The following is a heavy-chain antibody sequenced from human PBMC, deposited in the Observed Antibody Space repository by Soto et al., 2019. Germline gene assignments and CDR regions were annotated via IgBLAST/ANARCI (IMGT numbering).Heavy chain of an antibody. J-gene: IGHJ6*03. D-gene: IGHD5-12*01. CDR1: GCSIISYY. CDR2: IYYSGST. CDR3: ARVGGGYDSPPKRGYYYMDV. Sequence: QVQLQESGPGLVKPSETLSLTCTVSGCSIISYYWSWIRQPPGKGMEWFGYIYYSGSTNYNPSLKSRVTISVDTSKNQFSLKLSSVTAADTAVYYCARVGGGYDSPPKRGYYYMDVWGKGTTVTVSS. V-gene: IGHV4-59*01.